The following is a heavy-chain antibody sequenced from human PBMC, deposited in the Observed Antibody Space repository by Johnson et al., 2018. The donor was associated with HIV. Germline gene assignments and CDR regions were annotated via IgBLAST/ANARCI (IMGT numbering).Heavy chain of an antibody. CDR2: ISYDGSNT. V-gene: IGHV3-30*18. CDR1: GFTLTNYG. D-gene: IGHD1-26*01. Sequence: QVQLVESGVGVVRPGGSLRLSCAASGFTLTNYGIHWVRQAPDKGLEWVALISYDGSNTYYADSVRGRFTLSRDISKNTLYLQMKSLRVEDTAVYYCAKESKWESRTPHDFDMWGQGTMVTVSS. CDR3: AKESKWESRTPHDFDM. J-gene: IGHJ3*02.